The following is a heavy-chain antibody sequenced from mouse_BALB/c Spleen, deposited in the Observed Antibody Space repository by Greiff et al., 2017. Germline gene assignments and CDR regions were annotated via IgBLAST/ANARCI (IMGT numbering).Heavy chain of an antibody. J-gene: IGHJ3*01. CDR3: ARHGKNYPFAY. Sequence: EVKLMESGGGLVKPGGSLKLSCAASGFTFSSYTMSWVRQTPEKRLEWVATISSGGSYTYYPDSVKGRFTISRDNAKNTLYLQMSSLKSEDTAMYYCARHGKNYPFAYWGQGTLVTVSA. CDR1: GFTFSSYT. CDR2: ISSGGSYT. D-gene: IGHD2-1*01. V-gene: IGHV5-6-4*01.